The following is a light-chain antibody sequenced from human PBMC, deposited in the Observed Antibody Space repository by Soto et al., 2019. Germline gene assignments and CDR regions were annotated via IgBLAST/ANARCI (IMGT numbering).Light chain of an antibody. Sequence: EIVLTQSPGTLSLSPGERATLSCRASQSVSSSYLAWYQQKPGQAPRLLIYGASSRATGIPDRFSGSGSGTDFTLTISRLEPEDFPVHYCQPYRPRPPTFGQGPKVEIK. CDR1: QSVSSSY. CDR2: GAS. J-gene: IGKJ1*01. CDR3: QPYRPRPPT. V-gene: IGKV3-20*01.